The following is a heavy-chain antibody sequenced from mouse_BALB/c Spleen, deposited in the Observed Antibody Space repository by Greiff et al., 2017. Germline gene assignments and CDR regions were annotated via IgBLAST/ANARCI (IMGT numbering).Heavy chain of an antibody. D-gene: IGHD2-3*01. J-gene: IGHJ3*01. Sequence: EVQLQESGGGLVKPGGSLKLSCAASGFTFSSYAMSWVRQTPEKRLEWVASISSGGSTYYPDSVKGRFTISRDNARNILYLQMSSLRSEDTAMYYCARGGLYETPWFAYWGQGTLVTVSA. CDR1: GFTFSSYA. CDR3: ARGGLYETPWFAY. CDR2: ISSGGST. V-gene: IGHV5-6-5*01.